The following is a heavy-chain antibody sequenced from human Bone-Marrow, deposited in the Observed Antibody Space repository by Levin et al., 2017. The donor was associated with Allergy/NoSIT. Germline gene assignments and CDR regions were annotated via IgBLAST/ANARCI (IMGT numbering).Heavy chain of an antibody. V-gene: IGHV1-69*13. D-gene: IGHD2-15*01. Sequence: AASVKVSCKASGGTFRNAAISWVRQAPGQGLEWLGGIIPIFSSPDYAQKFRGRVTITADESTSTAYMELSSLRSDDTAVYYCARDECSAGRCSGDDWGGNYYYGMDVWGQGTSVTVSS. CDR2: IIPIFSSP. J-gene: IGHJ6*02. CDR1: GGTFRNAA. CDR3: ARDECSAGRCSGDDWGGNYYYGMDV.